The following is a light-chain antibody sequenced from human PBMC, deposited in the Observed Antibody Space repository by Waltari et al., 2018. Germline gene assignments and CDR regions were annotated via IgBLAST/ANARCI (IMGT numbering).Light chain of an antibody. V-gene: IGKV4-1*01. Sequence: EIVMTQSPDSLAVSLGERVPITCKSSQSLLYNTNDKNYVAWYQQKPGQPPKLLFYWASTRHSGVPDRFSGSGSATDFTLTISSLQAEDVAVYYCQQYYSRRTFGQGTRVEIK. CDR3: QQYYSRRT. CDR2: WAS. CDR1: QSLLYNTNDKNY. J-gene: IGKJ1*01.